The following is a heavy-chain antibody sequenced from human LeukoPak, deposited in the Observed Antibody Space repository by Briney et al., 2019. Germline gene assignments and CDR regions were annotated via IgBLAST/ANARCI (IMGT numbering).Heavy chain of an antibody. J-gene: IGHJ3*02. D-gene: IGHD3-16*01. Sequence: ASVKVSCKASGYTFTGYYMHWVRQAPGQGLEWMGWINPNSGGTNYAQKFQGRVTMTRDTSISTAYMELSRLRSDDTAVYYCARMMNPSTDAFDIWGQGTMVTVSS. CDR1: GYTFTGYY. CDR2: INPNSGGT. CDR3: ARMMNPSTDAFDI. V-gene: IGHV1-2*02.